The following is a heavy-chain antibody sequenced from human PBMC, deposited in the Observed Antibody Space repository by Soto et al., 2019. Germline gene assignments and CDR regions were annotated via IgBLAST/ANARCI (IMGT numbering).Heavy chain of an antibody. J-gene: IGHJ5*02. CDR1: SGSISNVAYF. Sequence: PSETLSLTCTVSSGSISNVAYFWAWIRQPPGKGLEWIGSIYYTGNTYFNPSLKSRVTMSVDTSKNQFSLKLSSVTAADTAVYYCARRITMVRGVIGWFDPWGQGTLVTVSS. D-gene: IGHD3-10*01. CDR2: IYYTGNT. CDR3: ARRITMVRGVIGWFDP. V-gene: IGHV4-39*01.